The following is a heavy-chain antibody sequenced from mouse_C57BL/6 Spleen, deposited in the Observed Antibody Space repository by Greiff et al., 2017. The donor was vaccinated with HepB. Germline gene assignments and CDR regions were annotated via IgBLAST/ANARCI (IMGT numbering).Heavy chain of an antibody. CDR2: IRSKSNNYAT. D-gene: IGHD2-2*01. J-gene: IGHJ4*01. Sequence: EVNVVESGGGLVQPKGSLKLSCAASGFSFNTYAMNWVRQAPGKGLEWVARIRSKSNNYATYYADSVKDRFTISRDDSESMLYLQMNNLKTEDTAMYYGVRHRRLDYAMDYWGQGTSVTVSS. CDR3: VRHRRLDYAMDY. V-gene: IGHV10-1*01. CDR1: GFSFNTYA.